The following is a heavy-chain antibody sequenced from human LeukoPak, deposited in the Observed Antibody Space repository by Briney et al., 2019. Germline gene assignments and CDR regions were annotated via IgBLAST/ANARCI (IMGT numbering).Heavy chain of an antibody. Sequence: GASVKVSCKASGYTFTGYYLHWVRQAPGQGLEWMGWINSNSGATTYAQKFQGRVTMTRDTSISTAHMELSRVTSDDTAVYHCAFGGSDWFDPWGQGTLVTVSS. J-gene: IGHJ5*02. CDR3: AFGGSDWFDP. CDR2: INSNSGAT. CDR1: GYTFTGYY. V-gene: IGHV1-2*02. D-gene: IGHD3-10*01.